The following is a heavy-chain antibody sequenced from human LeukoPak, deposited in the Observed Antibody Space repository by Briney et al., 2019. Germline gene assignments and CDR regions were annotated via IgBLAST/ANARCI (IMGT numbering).Heavy chain of an antibody. CDR3: ARDTGHGSGLNWFDP. CDR2: IYYSGST. J-gene: IGHJ5*02. CDR1: GGSISSYY. D-gene: IGHD3-10*01. V-gene: IGHV4-59*01. Sequence: SETLSLTCTVSGGSISSYYWSWIRQPPGKGLEWIGYIYYSGSTNYNPSLKSRVTISVDTSKNQFPLKLSSVTAADTAVYYCARDTGHGSGLNWFDPWGQGTLVTVSS.